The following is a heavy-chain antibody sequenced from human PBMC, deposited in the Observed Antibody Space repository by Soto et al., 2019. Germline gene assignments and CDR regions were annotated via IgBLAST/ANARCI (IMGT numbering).Heavy chain of an antibody. D-gene: IGHD2-15*01. V-gene: IGHV4-4*07. J-gene: IGHJ5*02. CDR3: ARINGGSPDL. CDR1: GGLINNHF. Sequence: PSETLSLTCTVSGGLINNHFWSWIRQSAGKGLEWIGHIYKSGTTTYNPSLKSRVTLSIDPPKSQVSLKVTSVTAADTAVYYRARINGGSPDLWGQGVLVTVSS. CDR2: IYKSGTT.